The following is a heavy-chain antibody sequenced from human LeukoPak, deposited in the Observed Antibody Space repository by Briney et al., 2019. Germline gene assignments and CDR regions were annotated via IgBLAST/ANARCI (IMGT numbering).Heavy chain of an antibody. CDR1: GYTFTSYG. J-gene: IGHJ4*02. CDR3: ARDRRRYCSSTSCYPGWVY. CDR2: ISAYNGNT. V-gene: IGHV1-18*01. Sequence: ASVKVSCKASGYTFTSYGISWVRQAPGQGLEWVGWISAYNGNTNYAQKLQGRVTMTTDTSTSTAYMELRSLRSDDTAVYYCARDRRRYCSSTSCYPGWVYWGQGTLVTVSS. D-gene: IGHD2-2*01.